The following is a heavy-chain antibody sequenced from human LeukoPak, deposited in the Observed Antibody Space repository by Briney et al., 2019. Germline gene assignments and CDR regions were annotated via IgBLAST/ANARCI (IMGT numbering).Heavy chain of an antibody. CDR1: GFTFSTYG. CDR2: ILLVGNNK. D-gene: IGHD3-9*01. Sequence: GGSLRLSCAASGFTFSTYGMHWVGQAPGKGLEWMAVILLVGNNKYYADSVKGRFTISRDNSKNTLYLQIDSLRAEDTAVYYCAKDRLGTLDAFDIWGQGTMVTVSS. V-gene: IGHV3-30*18. CDR3: AKDRLGTLDAFDI. J-gene: IGHJ3*02.